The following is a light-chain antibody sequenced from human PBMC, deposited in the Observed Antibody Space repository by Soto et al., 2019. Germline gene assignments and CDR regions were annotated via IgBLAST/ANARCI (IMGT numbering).Light chain of an antibody. J-gene: IGKJ1*01. CDR2: AAS. CDR1: QGIRND. Sequence: AIQMTQSPSSLSASVGDRVTITCRASQGIRNDLGWYQQKPGKATKLLIYAASSLQSGVQSRFSGSGSGIDFTLTISSLQPEDFPTYYCLQDYNYPWTFGQGTKVEIK. CDR3: LQDYNYPWT. V-gene: IGKV1-6*01.